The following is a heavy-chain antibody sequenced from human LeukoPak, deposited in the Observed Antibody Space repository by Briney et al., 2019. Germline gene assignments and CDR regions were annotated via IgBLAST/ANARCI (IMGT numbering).Heavy chain of an antibody. CDR3: AKDPERYSSSGNWFDP. CDR1: GFTFSSYG. J-gene: IGHJ5*02. V-gene: IGHV3-30*02. CDR2: IRYDGSNK. D-gene: IGHD6-13*01. Sequence: PGGSLRLSCAASGFTFSSYGMHWVRQAPGKGLEWVAFIRYDGSNKYYADSVKGRFTISRDNSKNTLYLQMNSLRAEDTAVYYCAKDPERYSSSGNWFDPWGQGTLVTVSS.